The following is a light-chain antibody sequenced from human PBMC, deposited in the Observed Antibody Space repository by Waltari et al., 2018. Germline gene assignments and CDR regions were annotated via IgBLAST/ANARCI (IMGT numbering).Light chain of an antibody. V-gene: IGKV2-28*01. CDR1: QSLLHSNGNTY. Sequence: DIVITQSPLSLPVTPGEPASISCRSSQSLLHSNGNTYVEWFLQKPGQSPQLLIYLTSRRASGVPDRFIGNGSGTDFTLKISRVEAEDVGIYYCMQDLQTPWTFGQGTRVEIK. CDR3: MQDLQTPWT. CDR2: LTS. J-gene: IGKJ1*01.